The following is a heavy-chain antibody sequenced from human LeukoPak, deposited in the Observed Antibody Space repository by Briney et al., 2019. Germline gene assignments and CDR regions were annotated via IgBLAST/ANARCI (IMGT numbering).Heavy chain of an antibody. Sequence: GGSLRLSCAASGFTFSSYAMGWVRQAPGKGLQWVSAISGSDGSTYYADSVKGRFTISRDNSKNTLYLQMNSLRAEDTAAYYCAKYSENYLDYWGQGTLVTVSS. CDR1: GFTFSSYA. CDR2: ISGSDGST. D-gene: IGHD1-26*01. J-gene: IGHJ4*02. CDR3: AKYSENYLDY. V-gene: IGHV3-23*01.